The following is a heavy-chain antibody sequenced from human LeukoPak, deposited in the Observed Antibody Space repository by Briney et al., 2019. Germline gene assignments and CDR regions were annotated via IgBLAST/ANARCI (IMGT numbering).Heavy chain of an antibody. CDR2: IYYSGST. CDR3: ARGGGDPGYFDY. Sequence: SETLSLTCTVSGGSISSYHWSWVRQPPGKELEWIGHIYYSGSTNYNPSLKSRVTISVDTSKNQFSLKLSSVTAADTAVYYCARGGGDPGYFDYWGQGTLVTVSS. D-gene: IGHD2-21*02. CDR1: GGSISSYH. V-gene: IGHV4-59*01. J-gene: IGHJ4*02.